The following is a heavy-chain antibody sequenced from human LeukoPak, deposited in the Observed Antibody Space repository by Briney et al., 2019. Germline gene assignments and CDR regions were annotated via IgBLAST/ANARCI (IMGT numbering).Heavy chain of an antibody. J-gene: IGHJ3*02. CDR3: AKDYSSSGPNAFDI. CDR1: GFTFDDYA. V-gene: IGHV3-9*01. CDR2: ISWNSGSI. D-gene: IGHD3-22*01. Sequence: GGSLRLSCAASGFTFDDYATHWVRQAPGKGLEWVSGISWNSGSIGYADSVKGRFTISRDNAKNSLYLQMNSLRAEDTALYYCAKDYSSSGPNAFDIWGQGTMVTVSS.